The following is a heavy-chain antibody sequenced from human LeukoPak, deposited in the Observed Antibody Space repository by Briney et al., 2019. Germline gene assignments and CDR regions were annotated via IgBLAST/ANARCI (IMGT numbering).Heavy chain of an antibody. CDR2: TYYRSKWYN. J-gene: IGHJ3*01. V-gene: IGHV6-1*01. D-gene: IGHD1-14*01. CDR1: GDSVSSNSAA. Sequence: SQTLSLTCAVSGDSVSSNSAAWNWIRQSPSRGLEWLGRTYYRSKWYNDYAVSEKSRITINPDTSKNQFSLQLNSVTPEDTAVYYCVRDDGIGLDAFDVWSPGTMVTVSS. CDR3: VRDDGIGLDAFDV.